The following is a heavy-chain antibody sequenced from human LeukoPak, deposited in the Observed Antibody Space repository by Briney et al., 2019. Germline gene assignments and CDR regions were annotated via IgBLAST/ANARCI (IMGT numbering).Heavy chain of an antibody. V-gene: IGHV1-24*01. CDR2: FDPEDGET. CDR1: GYTLTELS. Sequence: ASVKVSCKVSGYTLTELSMHWVRQAPGKGIEWMGVFDPEDGETIYAQKFPGRVTMTEDTSTDTAYMELSSLRSEDTAVYYCATRRDYYDSSGYYGYWGQGTLVTVSS. CDR3: ATRRDYYDSSGYYGY. J-gene: IGHJ4*02. D-gene: IGHD3-22*01.